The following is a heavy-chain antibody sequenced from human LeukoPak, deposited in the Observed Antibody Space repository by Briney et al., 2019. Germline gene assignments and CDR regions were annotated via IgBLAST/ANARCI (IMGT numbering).Heavy chain of an antibody. Sequence: ASVKVSCKASGGTFSSYAISWVRQAPGQGLEWMGGIIPIFGTANYAQKFQGRVTITADESTSTAYMELSSLRSEDTAVYYCAREEVPPYYDFWSGYYGPPYYYYYGMDVWGQGTTVTVSS. V-gene: IGHV1-69*13. J-gene: IGHJ6*02. D-gene: IGHD3-3*01. CDR1: GGTFSSYA. CDR3: AREEVPPYYDFWSGYYGPPYYYYYGMDV. CDR2: IIPIFGTA.